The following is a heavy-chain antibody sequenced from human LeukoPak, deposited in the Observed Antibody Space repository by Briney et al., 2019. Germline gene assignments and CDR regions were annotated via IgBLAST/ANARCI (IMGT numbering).Heavy chain of an antibody. CDR1: GFTFDDYA. D-gene: IGHD3-9*01. CDR2: ISWNSGSI. J-gene: IGHJ4*02. CDR3: AKALLHYDILTGPDY. V-gene: IGHV3-9*01. Sequence: GRSLRLSCAASGFTFDDYAMHWVRQAPGKGLEWVSGISWNSGSIGYADSVKGRFTIPRDNAKNSLYLQMNSLRAEDTALYYCAKALLHYDILTGPDYWGQGTLVTVSS.